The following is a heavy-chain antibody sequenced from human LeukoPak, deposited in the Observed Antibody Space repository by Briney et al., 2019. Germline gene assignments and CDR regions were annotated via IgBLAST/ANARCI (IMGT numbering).Heavy chain of an antibody. CDR2: IYHRGST. D-gene: IGHD5/OR15-5a*01. CDR3: ARRRGMVDEVSTMITYFDS. V-gene: IGHV4-4*02. J-gene: IGHJ4*02. Sequence: SGTLSLTCAVSGGSLSTHNWWGWVRQPPGKGLEWIGEIYHRGSTNYNPSFKSRLTISVDKSKNQFSLTLSSVTAADTAVYYCARRRGMVDEVSTMITYFDSWGQGTLVTVSS. CDR1: GGSLSTHNW.